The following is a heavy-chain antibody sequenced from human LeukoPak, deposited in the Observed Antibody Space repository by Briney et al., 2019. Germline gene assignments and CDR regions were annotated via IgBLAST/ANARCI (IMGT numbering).Heavy chain of an antibody. D-gene: IGHD2-2*01. CDR1: GFTVSSNY. CDR2: IYSGGST. Sequence: GGSLRLSCAASGFTVSSNYMSWVRQAPGKGLEWVSVIYSGGSTYYADSVKGRFTISRDNSKNTLYLQMNSLRAEDTAVYYCARSYCSSTSCFDFDIWGQGTMVTVSS. J-gene: IGHJ3*02. CDR3: ARSYCSSTSCFDFDI. V-gene: IGHV3-66*02.